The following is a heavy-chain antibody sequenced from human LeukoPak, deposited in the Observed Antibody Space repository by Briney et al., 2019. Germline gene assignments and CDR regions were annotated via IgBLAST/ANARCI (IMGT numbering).Heavy chain of an antibody. CDR3: ARLPLIATTRGGFDP. CDR2: VYDTGAT. D-gene: IGHD1/OR15-1a*01. CDR1: GGSISGYS. J-gene: IGHJ5*02. Sequence: SETLSLTCTVSGGSISGYSWSWIRQPPGKRLEWIGYVYDTGATNYNPSLKSRFTISIDTSKNQFSLYLSSVTAADTAVYYCARLPLIATTRGGFDPWGQGTLVTVSS. V-gene: IGHV4-59*08.